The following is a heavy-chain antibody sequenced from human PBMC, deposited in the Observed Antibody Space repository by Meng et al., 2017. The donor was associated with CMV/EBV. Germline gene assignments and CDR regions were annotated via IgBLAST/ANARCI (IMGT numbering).Heavy chain of an antibody. D-gene: IGHD2-2*01. J-gene: IGHJ5*02. CDR3: ARQDIVVVPAALPNWFDP. CDR1: GGSISSSSYY. V-gene: IGHV4-39*01. Sequence: GSLRLSCTGSGGSISSSSYYWGWIRQPPGKGLEWIGSIYYSGSTYYNPSLKSRVTISVDTSKNQFSLKLSSVTAADTAVYYCARQDIVVVPAALPNWFDPWGQGTLVTVSS. CDR2: IYYSGST.